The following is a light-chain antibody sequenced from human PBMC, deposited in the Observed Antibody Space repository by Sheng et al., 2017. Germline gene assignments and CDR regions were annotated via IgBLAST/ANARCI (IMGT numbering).Light chain of an antibody. CDR1: QGISNY. Sequence: DIQMTQSPSSLSASVGDRVTITCRASQGISNYLAWYQQKPGKAPKLLIYDASNLETGVPSRFSGSGSGTDFTFTISSLQPEDIATYYCQQYDNLPRTTFGPGTKVDIK. CDR3: QQYDNLPRTT. V-gene: IGKV1-33*01. CDR2: DAS. J-gene: IGKJ3*01.